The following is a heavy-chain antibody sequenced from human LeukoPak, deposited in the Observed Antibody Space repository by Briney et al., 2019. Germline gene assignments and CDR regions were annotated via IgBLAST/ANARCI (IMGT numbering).Heavy chain of an antibody. Sequence: SETLSLTSTVSGGSISSGDYYWSWIRQPPGKGLEWIGYIYYSGSTYYNPSLKSRVTISVDTSKNQFSLKLSSVTAADTAVYYCARFGRYYYYYMDVWGRGTTVTVSS. CDR2: IYYSGST. CDR3: ARFGRYYYYYMDV. D-gene: IGHD3-16*01. J-gene: IGHJ6*03. V-gene: IGHV4-30-4*08. CDR1: GGSISSGDYY.